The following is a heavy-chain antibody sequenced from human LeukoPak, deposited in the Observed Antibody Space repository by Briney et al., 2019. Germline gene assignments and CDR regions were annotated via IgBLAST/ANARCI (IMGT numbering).Heavy chain of an antibody. J-gene: IGHJ4*02. Sequence: GGSLRLSCAASGFTFSSYVMNWVRQVPGKGLEWASYISSSSSTIYYADSVKGRFTISRDNAKNSLYLQMNSLRAEDTAVYDCARERRVGFWSGLIDYWGQGTLVTVSS. CDR3: ARERRVGFWSGLIDY. D-gene: IGHD3-3*01. V-gene: IGHV3-48*04. CDR1: GFTFSSYV. CDR2: ISSSSSTI.